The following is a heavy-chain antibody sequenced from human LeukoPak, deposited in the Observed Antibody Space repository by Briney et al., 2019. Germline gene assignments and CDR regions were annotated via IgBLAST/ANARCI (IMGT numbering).Heavy chain of an antibody. Sequence: LVKVSCKASGGTFISYAISWVRQAPGQGLEWMGRIIPIFGTANYAQKFQGRVTITTDESTSTAYMELSSLRSEDTAVYYCARESGYSSGWFDGGFDYWGQGTLVTVSS. V-gene: IGHV1-69*05. D-gene: IGHD6-19*01. CDR1: GGTFISYA. CDR3: ARESGYSSGWFDGGFDY. CDR2: IIPIFGTA. J-gene: IGHJ4*02.